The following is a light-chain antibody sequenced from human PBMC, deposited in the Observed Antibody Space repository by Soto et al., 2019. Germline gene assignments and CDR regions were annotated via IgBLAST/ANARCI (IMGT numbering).Light chain of an antibody. J-gene: IGKJ1*01. Sequence: EIVLTQSPRTLSLSPGERATLSCRASQSLRSTSLAWYQQKPGQAPRLLISGASTRAADIPDRFSGSGSGTDFTLTIGRLEPEDLAVYYCQQYESSPRTFGQGTKVEIK. CDR2: GAS. CDR1: QSLRSTS. V-gene: IGKV3-20*01. CDR3: QQYESSPRT.